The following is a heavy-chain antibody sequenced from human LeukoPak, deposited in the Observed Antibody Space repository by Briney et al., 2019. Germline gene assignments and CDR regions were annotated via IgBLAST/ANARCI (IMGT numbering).Heavy chain of an antibody. CDR2: ISYDGSNK. CDR1: GFTFSSYW. CDR3: ASGIGTTFNPADY. D-gene: IGHD1-7*01. Sequence: GGSLRLSCAASGFTFSSYWMSWVRQAPGKGLEWVAVISYDGSNKYYADSVKGRFTISRDNSKNTLYLQMNSLRAEDTAVYYCASGIGTTFNPADYWGQGTLVTVSS. V-gene: IGHV3-30-3*01. J-gene: IGHJ4*02.